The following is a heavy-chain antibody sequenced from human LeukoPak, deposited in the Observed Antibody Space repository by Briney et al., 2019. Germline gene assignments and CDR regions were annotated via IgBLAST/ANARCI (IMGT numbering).Heavy chain of an antibody. CDR1: GGSISSYY. J-gene: IGHJ3*02. D-gene: IGHD6-19*01. CDR3: ARDGYSSGWYGVSFDI. V-gene: IGHV4-34*01. CDR2: INHSGST. Sequence: SETLSLTCTVSGGSISSYYWSWIRQPPGKGLEWIGEINHSGSTNYNPSLKSRVTISVETSKNQFSLKLSSVTAADTAVYYCARDGYSSGWYGVSFDIWGQGTMVTVSS.